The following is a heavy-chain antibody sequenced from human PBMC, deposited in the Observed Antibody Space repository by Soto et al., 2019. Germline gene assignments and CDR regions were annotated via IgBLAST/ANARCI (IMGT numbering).Heavy chain of an antibody. Sequence: GGSLRLSCAASGFTFNNYAMNWVRQAPGKGLEWVSSITPSGDTTFYADSVKGRFTISRDNSKNALYLQMNGLRAEDSALYFCAKQLPAAAYFDYWGQGALVTVSS. V-gene: IGHV3-23*01. CDR2: ITPSGDTT. J-gene: IGHJ4*02. CDR1: GFTFNNYA. CDR3: AKQLPAAAYFDY. D-gene: IGHD2-2*01.